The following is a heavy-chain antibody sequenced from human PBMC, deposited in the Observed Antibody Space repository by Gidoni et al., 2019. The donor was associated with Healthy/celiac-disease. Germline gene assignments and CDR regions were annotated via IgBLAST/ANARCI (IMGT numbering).Heavy chain of an antibody. CDR3: ARTYPGGLRFLEWLSGSYYYYGMDV. V-gene: IGHV1-8*01. CDR1: GYTFTSYD. D-gene: IGHD3-3*01. Sequence: GYTFTSYDINWVRQATGQGLEWMGWMNPNSGNTGYAQKFQGRVTMTRNTSISTAYMELSSLRSEDTAVYYCARTYPGGLRFLEWLSGSYYYYGMDVWGQGTTVTVSS. J-gene: IGHJ6*02. CDR2: MNPNSGNT.